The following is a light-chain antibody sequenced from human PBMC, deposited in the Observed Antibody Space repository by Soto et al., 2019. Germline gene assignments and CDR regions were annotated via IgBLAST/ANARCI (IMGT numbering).Light chain of an antibody. J-gene: IGKJ2*01. V-gene: IGKV3-20*01. CDR3: QQYGTSHLYT. Sequence: EIVLTQSPGTLSLSPGERATLSCRASQSVTSGYLAWYQQKPGQAPRLLIYNASSRATGIPDRFSGSGSGTDLTLTISRLEPEDFAVYYCQQYGTSHLYTFGQGTKLEIK. CDR1: QSVTSGY. CDR2: NAS.